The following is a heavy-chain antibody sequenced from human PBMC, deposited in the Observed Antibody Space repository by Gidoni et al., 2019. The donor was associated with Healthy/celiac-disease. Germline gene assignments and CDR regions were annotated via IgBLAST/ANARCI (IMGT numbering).Heavy chain of an antibody. J-gene: IGHJ5*02. CDR2: ISGSGVST. D-gene: IGHD3-10*01. CDR3: AKDRSVTMVRGVIGWFDP. Sequence: EVQRLESGGGVVQPGGSLRLSFAASGFTFISYGMSWVRQAPGQGLGVVSAISGSGVSTFYADSMKGRFTISRDKSKNTLYLQMTSLRAEDTAVYYCAKDRSVTMVRGVIGWFDPWGQGTLVTVSS. CDR1: GFTFISYG. V-gene: IGHV3-23*01.